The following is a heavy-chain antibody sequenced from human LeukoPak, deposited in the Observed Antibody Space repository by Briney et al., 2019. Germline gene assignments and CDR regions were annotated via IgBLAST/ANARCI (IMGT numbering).Heavy chain of an antibody. D-gene: IGHD3-10*01. CDR2: IYHSGST. CDR3: VTVRGGNNSYYYYYYMDV. V-gene: IGHV4-4*02. CDR1: GGSISSSNW. J-gene: IGHJ6*03. Sequence: SGTLSLTCAVSGGSISSSNWWSWVRQPPGKGLEWIGEIYHSGSTNYNPSLKSRVTISVDKSKNQFSLKLSSVTAADTAVYYCVTVRGGNNSYYYYYYMDVWGKGTTVTVSS.